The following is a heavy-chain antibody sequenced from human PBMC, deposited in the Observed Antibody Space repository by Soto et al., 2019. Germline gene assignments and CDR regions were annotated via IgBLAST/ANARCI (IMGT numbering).Heavy chain of an antibody. V-gene: IGHV5-51*01. CDR2: IYPGDSDT. D-gene: IGHD3-10*01. CDR3: ARLPGVRGVFDGFNI. CDR1: GYSFSGYW. Sequence: GEFLKISCKGSGYSFSGYWIGWVRQMPGKGLEWMGVIYPGDSDTRYSPSFQGQVAFSVDKSTNTAYLQWSSLKASGTAMYYCARLPGVRGVFDGFNIWGQGTLVTVSS. J-gene: IGHJ3*02.